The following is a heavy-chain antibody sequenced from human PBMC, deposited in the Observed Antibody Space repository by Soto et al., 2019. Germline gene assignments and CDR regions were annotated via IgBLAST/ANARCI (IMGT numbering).Heavy chain of an antibody. Sequence: SVKVSCKASGGTFSSYAISWVRQAPGQGLEWMGGFIPIYGTANYAQKFQGRVTITADESTSTAYMELSRLRSDDTAMYNCATGHYYYGMDVWGQGTTVTVSS. CDR3: ATGHYYYGMDV. J-gene: IGHJ6*02. CDR2: FIPIYGTA. V-gene: IGHV1-69*13. CDR1: GGTFSSYA.